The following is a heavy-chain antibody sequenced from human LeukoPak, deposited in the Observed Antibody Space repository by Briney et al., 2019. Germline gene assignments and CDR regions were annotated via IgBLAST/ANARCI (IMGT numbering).Heavy chain of an antibody. D-gene: IGHD6-13*01. CDR3: AKDRVRYSSSCDY. Sequence: GGSRRLSGAASGFTFSSYGMPWVRKAPGKGLEGVAVISYDGSNKYYADSVKGRFTISRDNSKNTLYLQMNSLRAEDTAVYYCAKDRVRYSSSCDYWGQGTLVTVSS. V-gene: IGHV3-30*18. J-gene: IGHJ4*02. CDR1: GFTFSSYG. CDR2: ISYDGSNK.